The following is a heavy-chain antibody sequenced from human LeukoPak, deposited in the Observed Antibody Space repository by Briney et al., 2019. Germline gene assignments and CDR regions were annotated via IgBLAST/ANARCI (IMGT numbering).Heavy chain of an antibody. V-gene: IGHV3-33*01. D-gene: IGHD2-2*02. Sequence: GRSLRLSCEASGFTFSSYGMHWVRQAPGKGLEWVAVIWYDGSNKYYADSVKGRFTISRDNSKNTLYLQMNSLRDEDTAVYYCARDGQSAIPGDHHDYWGQGTLVTVSS. CDR1: GFTFSSYG. J-gene: IGHJ4*02. CDR3: ARDGQSAIPGDHHDY. CDR2: IWYDGSNK.